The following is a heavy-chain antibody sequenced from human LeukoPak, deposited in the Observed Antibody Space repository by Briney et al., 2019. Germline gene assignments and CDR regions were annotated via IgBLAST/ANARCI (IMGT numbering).Heavy chain of an antibody. CDR3: VLGYSSSWYYFDF. CDR2: INPNSGNT. J-gene: IGHJ4*02. D-gene: IGHD6-13*01. V-gene: IGHV1-8*01. Sequence: ASVKVSCKAFGYTFTSYDINWVRHATGQGLEWMGWINPNSGNTGYAQKFKGRVTMTRDTSISTAYMELSSLRSKDTAVYYCVLGYSSSWYYFDFWGQGALVTVSS. CDR1: GYTFTSYD.